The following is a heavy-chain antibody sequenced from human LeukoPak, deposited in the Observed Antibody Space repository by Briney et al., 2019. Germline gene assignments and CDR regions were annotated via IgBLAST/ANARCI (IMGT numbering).Heavy chain of an antibody. CDR2: IIPIFGTA. J-gene: IGHJ3*02. CDR3: ARGLTGTTLGAFDI. D-gene: IGHD1-7*01. Sequence: GASVKVSCKASGGTFSSYAISWVRQAPGQGLEWMGRIIPIFGTADYAQKFQGRVTITTDESTSTAYMELSSLRSVDTAVYYCARGLTGTTLGAFDIWGQGTMVTVSS. V-gene: IGHV1-69*05. CDR1: GGTFSSYA.